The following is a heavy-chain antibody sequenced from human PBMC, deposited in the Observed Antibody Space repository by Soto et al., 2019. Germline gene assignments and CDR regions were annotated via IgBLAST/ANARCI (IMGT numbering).Heavy chain of an antibody. CDR3: ARDSRGGAARRPTFYY. D-gene: IGHD6-6*01. V-gene: IGHV3-48*03. Sequence: GGSLRLSCVGSGFTFSGFGMNWVRQTPGKGLEWLSYIGRSGETIYYADSVKGRFTISRDNAKSSLFLQMNGLRNDDTGIYYCARDSRGGAARRPTFYYWGRGTLVTVSS. CDR1: GFTFSGFG. J-gene: IGHJ4*02. CDR2: IGRSGETI.